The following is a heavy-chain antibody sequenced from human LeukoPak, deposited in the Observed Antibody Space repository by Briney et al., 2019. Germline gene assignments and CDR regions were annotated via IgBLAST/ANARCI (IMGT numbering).Heavy chain of an antibody. J-gene: IGHJ4*02. D-gene: IGHD2-21*01. CDR3: ARHRFASPLDS. Sequence: SETLSLTCTVSGVSSSSSYWSWIRQPPGKGLEWIGYIFYTGDSSHNPSFKSRVSISLDTSKDQISLKLYSVTAADTAVYYCARHRFASPLDSWGQGTLVTVSS. V-gene: IGHV4-59*08. CDR2: IFYTGDS. CDR1: GVSSSSSY.